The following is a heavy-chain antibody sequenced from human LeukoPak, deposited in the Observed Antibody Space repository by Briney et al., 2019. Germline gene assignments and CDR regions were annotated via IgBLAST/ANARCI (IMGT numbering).Heavy chain of an antibody. Sequence: GGSLRLSCAASEFIFSSSDMHWVRQAPGKGLEWVAFILYDGSGYYADSVRGRFTISRDNSKNTLFLQMNSLRAEDTAVYYCAKRTLVRGVQFDAFDIWGQGTMVTVSS. D-gene: IGHD3-10*01. CDR1: EFIFSSSD. CDR2: ILYDGSG. J-gene: IGHJ3*02. V-gene: IGHV3-30*02. CDR3: AKRTLVRGVQFDAFDI.